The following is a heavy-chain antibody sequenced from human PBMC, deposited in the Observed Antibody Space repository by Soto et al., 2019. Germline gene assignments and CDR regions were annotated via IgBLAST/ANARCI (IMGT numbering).Heavy chain of an antibody. V-gene: IGHV1-18*01. CDR3: ARDVRRGYSYGP. J-gene: IGHJ5*02. CDR1: GYTFTSYG. Sequence: ASVKVSCKASGYTFTSYGISWVRQAPGQGLEWMGWISAYNGNTNYAQELQGRVTMTTDTSTSTAYMELRSLRSDDTAVYYCARDVRRGYSYGPWGQGTLVTVSS. D-gene: IGHD5-18*01. CDR2: ISAYNGNT.